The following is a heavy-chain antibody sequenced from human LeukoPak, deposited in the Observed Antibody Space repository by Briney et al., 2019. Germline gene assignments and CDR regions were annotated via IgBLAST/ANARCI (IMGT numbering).Heavy chain of an antibody. Sequence: SVKVSCKASGGTFSNYAISWVRQAPGQGLEWMGGIIPIFGTANYAQKFQGRVTITADKSTSIVYMELSSLRSDDTAVYYCARDRWPVTRIHYYYNMDVWGKGTTVTVSS. CDR2: IIPIFGTA. J-gene: IGHJ6*03. CDR1: GGTFSNYA. D-gene: IGHD4-17*01. CDR3: ARDRWPVTRIHYYYNMDV. V-gene: IGHV1-69*06.